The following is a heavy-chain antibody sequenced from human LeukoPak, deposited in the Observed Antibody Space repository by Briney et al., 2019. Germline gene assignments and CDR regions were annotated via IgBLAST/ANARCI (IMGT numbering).Heavy chain of an antibody. CDR2: FDHTGSS. CDR1: DDSNTMYY. V-gene: IGHV4-59*01. J-gene: IGHJ6*03. CDR3: ARGRVSSSTWYSTYYYYFYMDV. D-gene: IGHD1-1*01. Sequence: SETLSLTCSVSDDSNTMYYWTRIRQPPGTGLEGIGYFDHTGSSNFNPSLNRRVSISRDRTKNLFSLMLRSVTSAHTAVYFCARGRVSSSTWYSTYYYYFYMDVWGKGTTVTVSS.